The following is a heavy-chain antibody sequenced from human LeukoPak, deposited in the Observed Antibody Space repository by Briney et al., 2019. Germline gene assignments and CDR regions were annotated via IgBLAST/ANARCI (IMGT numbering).Heavy chain of an antibody. CDR1: GFTFSSYA. CDR2: IYYSGDT. CDR3: ARDLLASI. D-gene: IGHD1-26*01. V-gene: IGHV4-39*07. Sequence: GSLRLSCAASGFTFSSYAMHWIRQPPGKGLEWIGSIYYSGDTYYNPSLKSRVTISVDKSKNQFSLKLSSVTAADTAVYYCARDLLASIWGQGTMVTVSS. J-gene: IGHJ3*02.